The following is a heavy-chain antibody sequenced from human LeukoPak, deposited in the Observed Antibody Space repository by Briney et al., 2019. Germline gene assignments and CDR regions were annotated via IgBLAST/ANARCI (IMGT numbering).Heavy chain of an antibody. CDR1: GFTFSSYW. V-gene: IGHV3-74*01. CDR2: INGDGNSI. D-gene: IGHD1-26*01. J-gene: IGHJ4*01. Sequence: PGGSLRLSCAASGFTFSSYWMHWVRHAPGKGLVWVPRINGDGNSINYTDSVRGRFTISRDNAKNTLYLQMNSLRAEDTAVYYCARGKSGSYGLEDYLGHGTLVTVSS. CDR3: ARGKSGSYGLEDY.